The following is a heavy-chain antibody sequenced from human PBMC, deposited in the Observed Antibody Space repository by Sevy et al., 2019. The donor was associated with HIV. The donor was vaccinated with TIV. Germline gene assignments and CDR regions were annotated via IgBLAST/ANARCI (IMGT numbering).Heavy chain of an antibody. V-gene: IGHV3-74*01. CDR2: IDPDGSRT. CDR3: AKDFDWPSGY. J-gene: IGHJ4*02. Sequence: GGSLRLSCEASGFTFSSYWMHWVRQVPGKGLVWVSRIDPDGSRTSYVDSVKGRFTIFRDNAKNTLYLQMNGLGGEDTTVYYCAKDFDWPSGYWGQGTLVTVSS. D-gene: IGHD3-9*01. CDR1: GFTFSSYW.